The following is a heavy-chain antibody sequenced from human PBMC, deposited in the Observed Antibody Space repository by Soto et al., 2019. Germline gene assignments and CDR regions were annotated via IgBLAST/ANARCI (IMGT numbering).Heavy chain of an antibody. CDR2: ISGSCNIT. Sequence: APGKGLEWVSAISGSCNITYYADXWRGRFNISRDNSQNTLYLQMNSLRAEDKAVYYCAKSGDIVVVPAAILAWFDPWGQVIL. J-gene: IGHJ5*02. CDR3: AKSGDIVVVPAAILAWFDP. D-gene: IGHD2-2*02. V-gene: IGHV3-23*01.